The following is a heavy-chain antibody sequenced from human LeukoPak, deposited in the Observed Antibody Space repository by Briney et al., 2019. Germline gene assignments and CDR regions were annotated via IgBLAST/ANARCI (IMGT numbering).Heavy chain of an antibody. Sequence: SETLSLTCTVSGGSVSSANYYWSWIRQPSGRGLEWIGYVYNSGTTSYNPSLKSRVTISLDMSKNQFSLKLPSVTAADTAVYYCARDTYSGTYAGSGAGYWGLGTLVTVSS. V-gene: IGHV4-61*01. CDR3: ARDTYSGTYAGSGAGY. CDR1: GGSVSSANYY. J-gene: IGHJ4*02. D-gene: IGHD1-26*01. CDR2: VYNSGTT.